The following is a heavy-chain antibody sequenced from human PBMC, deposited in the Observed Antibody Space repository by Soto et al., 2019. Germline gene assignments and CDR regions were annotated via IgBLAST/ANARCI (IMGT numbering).Heavy chain of an antibody. CDR3: ARQGDYDFDY. CDR1: GYSFTSYW. J-gene: IGHJ4*02. V-gene: IGHV5-10-1*01. Sequence: PGESRKISCKGSGYSFTSYWISWVRQMPGKGLEWMGRIDPSDSYTNYSPSFQGHVTISADKSISTAYLQWSSLKASDTAMYYCARQGDYDFDYWGQGTLVTVSS. D-gene: IGHD4-17*01. CDR2: IDPSDSYT.